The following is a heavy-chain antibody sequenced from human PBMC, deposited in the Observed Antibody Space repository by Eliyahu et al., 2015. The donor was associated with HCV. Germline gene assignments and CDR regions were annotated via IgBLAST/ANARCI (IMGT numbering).Heavy chain of an antibody. CDR1: GFTFSSYE. D-gene: IGHD5-18*01. CDR2: ISSSGSTI. CDR3: ARDQYSYGSVYYYYGMDV. Sequence: EVQLVESGGGLVQPGGSLRLSCAASGFTFSSYEMXWVRQAPGKGLEWVSYISSSGSTIYYADSVKGRFTISRDNAKNSLYLQMNSLRAEDTAVYYCARDQYSYGSVYYYYGMDVWGQGTTVTVSS. J-gene: IGHJ6*02. V-gene: IGHV3-48*03.